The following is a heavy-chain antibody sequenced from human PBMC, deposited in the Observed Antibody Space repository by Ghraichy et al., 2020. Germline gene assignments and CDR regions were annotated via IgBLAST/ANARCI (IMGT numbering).Heavy chain of an antibody. J-gene: IGHJ5*02. Sequence: GGSLRLSCVASGLTFNNDNMNWFRRAPGKGLEWVSYISDSGKTIYYGDSVKGRFTISRDNAKNSLYLQMNSLRDEDTAIYYCARDDFENDVYPSWGQGTLVTVSS. CDR2: ISDSGKTI. CDR3: ARDDFENDVYPS. D-gene: IGHD3/OR15-3a*01. CDR1: GLTFNNDN. V-gene: IGHV3-48*02.